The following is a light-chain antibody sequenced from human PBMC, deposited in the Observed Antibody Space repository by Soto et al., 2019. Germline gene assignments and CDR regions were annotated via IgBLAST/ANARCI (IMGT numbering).Light chain of an antibody. CDR1: QSVLYSSNNKNY. Sequence: DIVMTQSPDSLAVSLGERATINCKSSQSVLYSSNNKNYLAWYQQKPGKAPKLXIYDASDLETGVPSRFSGSGSWTGFTFTISSLQPEDFETYYCQQYERLTLTFGQGTRLEIK. V-gene: IGKV4-1*01. CDR3: QQYERLTLT. CDR2: DAS. J-gene: IGKJ5*01.